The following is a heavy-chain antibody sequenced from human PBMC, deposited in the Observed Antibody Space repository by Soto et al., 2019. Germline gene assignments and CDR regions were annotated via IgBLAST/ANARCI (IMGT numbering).Heavy chain of an antibody. J-gene: IGHJ6*02. CDR3: TTEDSSGYPPAHGMDV. D-gene: IGHD3-22*01. CDR1: GFTFSNAW. V-gene: IGHV3-15*01. Sequence: GGSLRLSCAASGFTFSNAWMSWVRQAPGKGLEWVGRIKSKTDGGTTDYAAPVKGRFTISRDDSKNTLYLQMNSLKTEDTAVYYCTTEDSSGYPPAHGMDVWGQGTTVTSP. CDR2: IKSKTDGGTT.